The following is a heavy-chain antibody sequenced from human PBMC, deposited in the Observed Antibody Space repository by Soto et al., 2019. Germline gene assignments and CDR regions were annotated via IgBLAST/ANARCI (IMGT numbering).Heavy chain of an antibody. CDR2: TYYRSKWYN. D-gene: IGHD6-19*01. J-gene: IGHJ5*02. V-gene: IGHV6-1*01. CDR3: AREDSSGWYGVWFDP. Sequence: SQTLSLTCAISGDSVSSNSAAWNWIRQYPSRGLEWLGRTYYRSKWYNAYAVSVKSRITINPDTSKNQFSLQLNSVPPEDTAVYYCAREDSSGWYGVWFDPWGQGTLVAVSS. CDR1: GDSVSSNSAA.